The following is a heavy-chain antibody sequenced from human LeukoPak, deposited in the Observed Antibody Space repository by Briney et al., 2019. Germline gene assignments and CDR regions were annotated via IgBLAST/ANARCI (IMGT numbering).Heavy chain of an antibody. V-gene: IGHV3-48*02. Sequence: PGGSLRLSCAASGFTFSSYSMNWVRQAPGKGLEWVSYISSSSSTIYYADSVKGRFTISRDNAKNSLYLQMNSLRDEDSAVYYCAREAYYYGLGSPWYFDYWGQGTLVTVSS. J-gene: IGHJ4*02. CDR1: GFTFSSYS. D-gene: IGHD3-10*01. CDR2: ISSSSSTI. CDR3: AREAYYYGLGSPWYFDY.